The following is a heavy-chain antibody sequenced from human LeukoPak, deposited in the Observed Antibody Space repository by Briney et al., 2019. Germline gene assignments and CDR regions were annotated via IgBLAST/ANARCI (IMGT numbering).Heavy chain of an antibody. CDR3: ARDRDITMVRGVSQIYYYYGMDV. J-gene: IGHJ6*02. CDR1: GYTSTSYD. Sequence: ASVKVSCKASGYTSTSYDINWVRQATGQGLEWMGWMNPNSGNTGYAQKFQGRVTMTRNTSISTAYMELSSLRSEDTAVYYCARDRDITMVRGVSQIYYYYGMDVWGQGTTVTVSS. V-gene: IGHV1-8*01. D-gene: IGHD3-10*01. CDR2: MNPNSGNT.